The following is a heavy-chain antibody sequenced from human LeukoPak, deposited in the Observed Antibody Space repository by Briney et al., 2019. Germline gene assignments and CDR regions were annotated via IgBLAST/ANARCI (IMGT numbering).Heavy chain of an antibody. CDR1: GFTVSVNY. J-gene: IGHJ4*02. CDR2: IYSGGNT. D-gene: IGHD2-2*01. CDR3: AREYCSSTSCSLLDY. V-gene: IGHV3-66*01. Sequence: GGSLRLSCAAFGFTVSVNYMSWVRQAPGKGLECVSVIYSGGNTYYADSVKGRFTISRDNAKNSMYLQMNSLRAEDTAVYYCAREYCSSTSCSLLDYWAREPWSPSPQ.